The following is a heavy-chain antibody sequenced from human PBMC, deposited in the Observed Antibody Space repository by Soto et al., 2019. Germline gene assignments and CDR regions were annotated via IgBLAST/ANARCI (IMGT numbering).Heavy chain of an antibody. CDR3: ARLFYGSGSTHFDY. Sequence: QVQLQESGPGLVKPSETLSLTCTVSGGSISSYYWSWIRQPPGKGLEWIGYIYYNGSTNYNPSLRCRVIIAVDTSNNQFYLKLSAVPAADTAVYDCARLFYGSGSTHFDYWGQGTLVSVSS. D-gene: IGHD3-10*01. J-gene: IGHJ4*02. V-gene: IGHV4-59*08. CDR1: GGSISSYY. CDR2: IYYNGST.